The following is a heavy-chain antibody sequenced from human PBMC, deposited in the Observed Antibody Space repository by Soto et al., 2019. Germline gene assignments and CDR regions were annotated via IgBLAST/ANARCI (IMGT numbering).Heavy chain of an antibody. CDR1: GYTLINFG. CDR3: ALERRGQFDY. V-gene: IGHV1-18*01. D-gene: IGHD1-1*01. Sequence: QVHLVQSGAEVKKPGASVKVSCKASGYTLINFGFSWVRQAPGQGLEWMGWISAYNGNTNYAQKLQGRVTLTTDTSTSTAYMELRSLRSDDAAVYYCALERRGQFDYWGQGTLVSVSS. J-gene: IGHJ4*02. CDR2: ISAYNGNT.